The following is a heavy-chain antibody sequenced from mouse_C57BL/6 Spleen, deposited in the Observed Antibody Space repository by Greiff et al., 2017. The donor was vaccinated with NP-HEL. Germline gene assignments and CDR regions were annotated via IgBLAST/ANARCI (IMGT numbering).Heavy chain of an antibody. CDR2: IDPSDSYT. CDR1: GYTFTSYW. CDR3: AKGTAQATWAY. V-gene: IGHV1-69*01. J-gene: IGHJ3*01. D-gene: IGHD3-2*02. Sequence: QVQLQQPGAELVMPGASVKLSCKASGYTFTSYWMHWVKQRPGQGLEWIGEIDPSDSYTNYNQKFKGKSTLTVDKSSSTADMQLSSLTSEDSAVYYCAKGTAQATWAYWGQGTLVTVSA.